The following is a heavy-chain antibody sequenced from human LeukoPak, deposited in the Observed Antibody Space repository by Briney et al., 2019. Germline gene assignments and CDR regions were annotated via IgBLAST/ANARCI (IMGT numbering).Heavy chain of an antibody. Sequence: PSETLSLTCAVYGGSFSGYYWSWIRQPPGKGLEWIGEINHSGSTNYNPSLKSRVTISVDTSKNQFSLKLSSVTAADTAVYYCARGVHFSFVVVIARAGDWFDPWGQGTLVTVSS. CDR2: INHSGST. V-gene: IGHV4-34*01. D-gene: IGHD2-21*01. CDR3: ARGVHFSFVVVIARAGDWFDP. CDR1: GGSFSGYY. J-gene: IGHJ5*02.